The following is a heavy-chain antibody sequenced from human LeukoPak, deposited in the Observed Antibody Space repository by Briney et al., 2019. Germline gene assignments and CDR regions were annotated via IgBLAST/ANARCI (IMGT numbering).Heavy chain of an antibody. D-gene: IGHD6-13*01. CDR3: AKGNGKAATGNVVDF. J-gene: IGHJ4*02. Sequence: GGSLRLSCAASGFTFSSYAMSWVRQAPGKGLEWVSVISGSGGTTYYADSVKGRFTISRDNSKSTLFLQMNSLRAEDTAVYYCAKGNGKAATGNVVDFWGQGTLVTVSS. V-gene: IGHV3-23*01. CDR2: ISGSGGTT. CDR1: GFTFSSYA.